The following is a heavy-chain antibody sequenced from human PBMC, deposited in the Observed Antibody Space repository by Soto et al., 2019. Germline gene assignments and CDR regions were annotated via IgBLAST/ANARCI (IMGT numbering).Heavy chain of an antibody. J-gene: IGHJ4*02. CDR1: GYTFTSYA. CDR3: ARDVGSLDY. D-gene: IGHD3-16*01. V-gene: IGHV1-3*01. CDR2: INAGNGHT. Sequence: ASVKVSCKASGYTFTSYAIHWVRQAPGQRLEWMGWINAGNGHTQYSQRFQGRVTITRDTSANIAYMEVSSLRSEDTAVYYCARDVGSLDYWGQGTLVTVSS.